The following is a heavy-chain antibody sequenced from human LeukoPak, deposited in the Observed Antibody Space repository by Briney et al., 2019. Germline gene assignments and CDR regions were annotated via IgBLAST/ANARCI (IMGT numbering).Heavy chain of an antibody. D-gene: IGHD6-6*01. CDR3: AKVTAARSYYYYGMDV. CDR1: GFTFSSYG. V-gene: IGHV3-30*18. J-gene: IGHJ6*02. Sequence: PGRSLRLSCAASGFTFSSYGMHWVRQAPGKGLEWVAVILYDGSNKYYADSVKGRFTISRDNSKNTLYLQMNSLRAEDTAVYYCAKVTAARSYYYYGMDVWGQGTTVTVSS. CDR2: ILYDGSNK.